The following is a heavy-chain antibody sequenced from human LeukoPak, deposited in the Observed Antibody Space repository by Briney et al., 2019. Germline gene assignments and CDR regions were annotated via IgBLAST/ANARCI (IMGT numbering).Heavy chain of an antibody. J-gene: IGHJ4*02. CDR1: GFTFDDYG. Sequence: PGGSLRLSCAASGFTFDDYGMTWVRQAPEKGLVWVSRINSDDSDESRTDYADSVKGRFTISRDNAKNTLYLQMDSLRVEDTAMYYCGRSRYGGSIDYWGQGTLVTVSS. CDR3: GRSRYGGSIDY. D-gene: IGHD4-23*01. V-gene: IGHV3-74*01. CDR2: INSDDSDESRT.